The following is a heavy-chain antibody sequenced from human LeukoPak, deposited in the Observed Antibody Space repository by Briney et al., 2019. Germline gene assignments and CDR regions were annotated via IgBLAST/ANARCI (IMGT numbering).Heavy chain of an antibody. V-gene: IGHV3-48*04. Sequence: GGSLRLSCAASGFTFSSYSMNWVRQAPGKGLEWVSYISSSSSTIYYADSVKGRFTISRDNAKNSLYLQMNSLRVEDTAVYYCARSSGYYYMDVWGKGTTVTVSS. J-gene: IGHJ6*03. D-gene: IGHD3-10*01. CDR1: GFTFSSYS. CDR3: ARSSGYYYMDV. CDR2: ISSSSSTI.